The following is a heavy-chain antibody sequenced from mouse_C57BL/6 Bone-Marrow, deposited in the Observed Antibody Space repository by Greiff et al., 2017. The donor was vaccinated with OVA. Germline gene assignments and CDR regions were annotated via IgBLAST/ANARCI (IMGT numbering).Heavy chain of an antibody. V-gene: IGHV1-64*01. CDR1: GYTFPSSC. Sequence: QVQLQQPGAELVKPGASVKLSCKASGYTFPSSCLHWVQQRPGQGLALIGMIHPNSGSTNYNEKFKSKATLTVDKSSSTAYMQLSSLTSEDSAVYYCARRGDGNLFADWGQGTLVTVSA. D-gene: IGHD2-1*01. CDR2: IHPNSGST. J-gene: IGHJ3*01. CDR3: ARRGDGNLFAD.